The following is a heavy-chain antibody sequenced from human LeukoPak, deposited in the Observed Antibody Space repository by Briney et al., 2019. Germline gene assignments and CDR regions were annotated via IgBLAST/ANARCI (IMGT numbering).Heavy chain of an antibody. J-gene: IGHJ4*02. Sequence: GSLRLSCAASGFTVSTNYMTWVRQAPGKGLEWVSVIYSGGSTYYADSVKGRFTISRDNSKNTLYLQMNSLRAEDTAVYYCARVGYSYGLDCWGQGTLVTVSS. D-gene: IGHD5-18*01. CDR1: GFTVSTNY. V-gene: IGHV3-66*01. CDR2: IYSGGST. CDR3: ARVGYSYGLDC.